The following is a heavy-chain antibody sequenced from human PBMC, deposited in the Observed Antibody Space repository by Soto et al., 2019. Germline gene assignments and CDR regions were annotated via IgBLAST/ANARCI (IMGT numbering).Heavy chain of an antibody. Sequence: EVQLLESGGGLVQPGGSLRLSCVASGFTFSSYAMNWVRQAPGKGLEWVSAIGGSGGSTYYADSVQGRFTISRDNSKNTLYLQMNSLRAEDTAVYYCAKDFSFDWLTTADYWGQGTLVTVSS. CDR1: GFTFSSYA. J-gene: IGHJ4*02. V-gene: IGHV3-23*01. CDR3: AKDFSFDWLTTADY. CDR2: IGGSGGST. D-gene: IGHD3-9*01.